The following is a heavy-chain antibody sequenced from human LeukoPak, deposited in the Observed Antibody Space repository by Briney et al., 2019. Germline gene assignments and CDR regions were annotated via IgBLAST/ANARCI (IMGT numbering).Heavy chain of an antibody. CDR3: ARERFGIAAAGIDY. CDR2: IYTSGST. V-gene: IGHV4-4*07. J-gene: IGHJ4*02. Sequence: SETLSLTCAVYGGSFSSYYWSWIRQPAGKGLEWIGRIYTSGSTNYNPSLKSRVTMSVDTSKNQFSLKLSSVTAADTAVYYCARERFGIAAAGIDYWGQGTLVTVSS. D-gene: IGHD6-13*01. CDR1: GGSFSSYY.